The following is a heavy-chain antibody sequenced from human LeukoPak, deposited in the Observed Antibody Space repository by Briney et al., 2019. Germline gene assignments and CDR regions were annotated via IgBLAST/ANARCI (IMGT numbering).Heavy chain of an antibody. CDR2: ISGYNDRT. D-gene: IGHD3-10*01. J-gene: IGHJ4*02. CDR1: GYPFTNYG. Sequence: ASVKVSCKASGYPFTNYGISWVRQAPGRGLEWMGWISGYNDRTYSAQKFPGRVTTTTDTSTSTASMQLRSLRSDDTAVYYCARAQGEDYYGSHWGQGTLVSVSS. CDR3: ARAQGEDYYGSH. V-gene: IGHV1-18*01.